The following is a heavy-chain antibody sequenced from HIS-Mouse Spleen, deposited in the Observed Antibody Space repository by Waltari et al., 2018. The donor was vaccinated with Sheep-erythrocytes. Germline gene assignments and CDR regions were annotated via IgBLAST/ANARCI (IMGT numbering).Heavy chain of an antibody. Sequence: QLQLQESGPGLVKPSETLSLTCTVSGGSISSSSYYWGWIRQPTGKGLEWIGSIYYSRRTYYNPALKSRVTISVDTSKNQFSLKLRSVTAADTAVYYCARLYYYDSSGYYFDYWGQGTLVTVSS. D-gene: IGHD3-22*01. V-gene: IGHV4-39*01. J-gene: IGHJ4*02. CDR3: ARLYYYDSSGYYFDY. CDR1: GGSISSSSYY. CDR2: IYYSRRT.